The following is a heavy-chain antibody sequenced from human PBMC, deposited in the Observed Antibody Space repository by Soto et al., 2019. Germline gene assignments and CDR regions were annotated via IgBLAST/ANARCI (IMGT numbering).Heavy chain of an antibody. CDR3: ARYRREAIAGYTLDN. CDR2: VYNSGST. J-gene: IGHJ4*02. V-gene: IGHV4-59*01. CDR1: GDSISSNY. D-gene: IGHD1-1*01. Sequence: SETLSLTCTVSGDSISSNYWTWIRQPPGKGLEWIGYVYNSGSTNYNPSLKSRVTISEDTSKSQFSLKVNSMTAADTAVYYCARYRREAIAGYTLDNWGQGILVTVSS.